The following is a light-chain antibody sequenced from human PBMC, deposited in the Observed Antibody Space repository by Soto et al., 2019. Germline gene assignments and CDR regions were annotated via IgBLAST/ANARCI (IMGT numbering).Light chain of an antibody. CDR1: SSNIGAGYD. CDR2: GNS. J-gene: IGLJ1*01. Sequence: QSVLTQPPSVSGAPGQRVTISCTGSSSNIGAGYDVHWYQQLPGTAPKLLIYGNSNRPSGVPDRFSGSKSGTSASLAITGLQAEDEADYDCQSYDSSLSGLNVFGTGTKVTVL. CDR3: QSYDSSLSGLNV. V-gene: IGLV1-40*01.